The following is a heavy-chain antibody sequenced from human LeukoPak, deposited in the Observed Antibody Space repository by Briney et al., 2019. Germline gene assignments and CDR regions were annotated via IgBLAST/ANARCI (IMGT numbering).Heavy chain of an antibody. V-gene: IGHV1-18*01. CDR1: GYTFTSYG. CDR2: ISTYNGNT. CDR3: AGSVIVGATEFDS. Sequence: ASVKVSCKASGYTFTSYGFSWVRQAPGQGLEWMGWISTYNGNTNYAQKFQGRVTMTTEASTSTAYMELRSLRSDDTAVYYCAGSVIVGATEFDSWGLGTLVTVSS. D-gene: IGHD1-26*01. J-gene: IGHJ4*02.